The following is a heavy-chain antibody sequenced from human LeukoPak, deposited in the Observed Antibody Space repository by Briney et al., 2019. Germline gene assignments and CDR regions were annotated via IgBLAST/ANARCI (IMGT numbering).Heavy chain of an antibody. CDR1: GFTFSSYG. J-gene: IGHJ5*02. CDR3: AKQGSNGYSWFDP. CDR2: IRYDGSNK. D-gene: IGHD3-22*01. Sequence: GGSLRLSCAASGFTFSSYGMPWVRQVPGKGLEWVAFIRYDGSNKYYADSVKGRFTISRDNSKNTLYLQMNSLRPEDTGVYYCAKQGSNGYSWFDPWGQGTLVTVSS. V-gene: IGHV3-30*02.